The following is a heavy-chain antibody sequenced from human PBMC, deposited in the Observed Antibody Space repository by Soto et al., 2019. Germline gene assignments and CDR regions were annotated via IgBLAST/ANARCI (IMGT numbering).Heavy chain of an antibody. CDR2: IYYSGST. J-gene: IGHJ6*02. V-gene: IGHV4-61*01. D-gene: IGHD3-16*01. Sequence: SETLSLTCTVSGGSVSSGSYYWGWIRQPPGKGLEWIGYIYYSGSTNYNPSLKSRVTISVDTSKNQFSLKLSSVTAADTAVYYCARDPGPPIKFGNYYYGMDVWGQGTTVTVSS. CDR1: GGSVSSGSYY. CDR3: ARDPGPPIKFGNYYYGMDV.